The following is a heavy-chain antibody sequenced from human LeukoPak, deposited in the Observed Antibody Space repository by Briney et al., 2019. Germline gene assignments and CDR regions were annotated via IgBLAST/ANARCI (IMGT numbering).Heavy chain of an antibody. D-gene: IGHD4-17*01. J-gene: IGHJ4*02. CDR1: GGSISSYY. Sequence: PSETLSLTYTVAGGSISSYYWSWIREPPGKGLEWIGYIYYSGSTNYNPSLKSRVTISVDTSKNQFSLKLSSVTAADTAVYYCAREDYGDEKFDYWGQGTLVTVSS. CDR2: IYYSGST. V-gene: IGHV4-59*01. CDR3: AREDYGDEKFDY.